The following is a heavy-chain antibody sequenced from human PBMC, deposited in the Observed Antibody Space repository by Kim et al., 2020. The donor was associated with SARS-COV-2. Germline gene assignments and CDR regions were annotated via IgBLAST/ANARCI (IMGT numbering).Heavy chain of an antibody. Sequence: SVKVSCKASGFTFSTSAVQWVRQARGQHLEWIGWIVVGSGHTNYAQKLQERVTITRDMSTNTVYMELGSLRSEDTAVYYCAASTSTPTGYFGLDVWGQG. J-gene: IGHJ6*02. V-gene: IGHV1-58*01. CDR1: GFTFSTSA. D-gene: IGHD2-2*01. CDR3: AASTSTPTGYFGLDV. CDR2: IVVGSGHT.